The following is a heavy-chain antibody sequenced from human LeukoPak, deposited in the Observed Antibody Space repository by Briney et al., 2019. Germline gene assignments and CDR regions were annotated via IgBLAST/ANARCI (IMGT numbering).Heavy chain of an antibody. Sequence: GASVKLSCTASGYTFTSYDMNWVRQATGQGLEWMGWMNPNSGNTGYAQTFQGRVTMTRNTSISTVYMELSSLRSEDTAVYYCARAKFRWRSGQLWPTPHKPYYFDYWGQGTLVTVSS. CDR3: ARAKFRWRSGQLWPTPHKPYYFDY. D-gene: IGHD5-18*01. V-gene: IGHV1-8*01. J-gene: IGHJ4*02. CDR2: MNPNSGNT. CDR1: GYTFTSYD.